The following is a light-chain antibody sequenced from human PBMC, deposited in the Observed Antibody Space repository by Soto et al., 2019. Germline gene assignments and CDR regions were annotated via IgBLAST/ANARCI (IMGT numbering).Light chain of an antibody. CDR1: QSISSW. Sequence: DLQMTQSPSTLSASVGDRVTITCRARQSISSWLAWYQQIPGKAPKLLIYDASSLESGVPSRFSGSGSGTGFALTISSLQPDDFATYYCQQYNSYSGYTFGQGTKLEIK. J-gene: IGKJ2*01. CDR2: DAS. CDR3: QQYNSYSGYT. V-gene: IGKV1-5*01.